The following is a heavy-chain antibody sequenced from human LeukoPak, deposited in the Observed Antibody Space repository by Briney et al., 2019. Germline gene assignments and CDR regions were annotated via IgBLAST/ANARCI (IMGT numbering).Heavy chain of an antibody. J-gene: IGHJ4*02. CDR1: GGSISSSSYY. Sequence: PSETLSLTCTVSGGSISSSSYYWPWIRQHPGKGLEWIGSIYYGGSTYYNPSLKSRVTISADTSKNQFSLKLTSVTAADTAVYFCARRVIVATIDYWGQGTLVTVSS. V-gene: IGHV4-39*01. CDR2: IYYGGST. CDR3: ARRVIVATIDY. D-gene: IGHD5-12*01.